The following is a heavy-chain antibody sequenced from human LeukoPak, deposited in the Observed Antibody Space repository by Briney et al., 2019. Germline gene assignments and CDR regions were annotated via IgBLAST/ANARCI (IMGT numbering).Heavy chain of an antibody. CDR2: IYYSGST. V-gene: IGHV4-59*12. CDR3: ARDVFAVTLYYFDY. Sequence: SETLSLTCTVSGGSITGYYWSWIRQPPGKGLEWIGYIYYSGSTNYNPSLKSRVTISVDTSKNQFSLKLSSVTAADTAVYYCARDVFAVTLYYFDYWGQGTLVTVSS. D-gene: IGHD4-17*01. J-gene: IGHJ4*02. CDR1: GGSITGYY.